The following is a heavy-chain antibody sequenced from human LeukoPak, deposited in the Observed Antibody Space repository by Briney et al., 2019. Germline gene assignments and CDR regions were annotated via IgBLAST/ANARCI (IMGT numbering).Heavy chain of an antibody. V-gene: IGHV3-48*03. Sequence: GGSLRLSCAVSGLTFSNFKMNWVRQAPGKGLEWVSYISDSGRTTFYADSVKGRFTISRDNAKNSLYLQMNSLRAEDTAVYYCATLSYDSSGYPDCWGQGTLVTVSS. CDR3: ATLSYDSSGYPDC. CDR1: GLTFSNFK. J-gene: IGHJ4*02. D-gene: IGHD3-22*01. CDR2: ISDSGRTT.